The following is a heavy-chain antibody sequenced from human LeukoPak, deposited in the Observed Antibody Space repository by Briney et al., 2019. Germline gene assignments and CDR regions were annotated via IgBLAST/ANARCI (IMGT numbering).Heavy chain of an antibody. CDR2: IYYSGRT. Sequence: SETLSLTCTVSGDSISSRPYCWGWIRQPPGKGLEWIGSIYYSGRTYYKPSLKNRVTISVDTSKNQFSLKLNSVTAADTAVYYCVRLVDSNWYHEVLLGRDYWGQGTLVTVSS. CDR1: GDSISSRPYC. V-gene: IGHV4-39*01. CDR3: VRLVDSNWYHEVLLGRDY. D-gene: IGHD6-13*01. J-gene: IGHJ4*02.